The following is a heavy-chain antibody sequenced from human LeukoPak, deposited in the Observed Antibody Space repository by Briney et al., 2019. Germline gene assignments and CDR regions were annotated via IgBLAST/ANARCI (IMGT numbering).Heavy chain of an antibody. CDR2: INPSGGST. J-gene: IGHJ4*02. Sequence: ASVKVSCKASGYTFIGYHMHWVRQAPGQGLEWMGIINPSGGSTSYAQKFQGRVTMTRDMSTSTVYMELSSLRSEDTAVYYCAREVGIAAAGIIDYWGQGTLVTVSS. D-gene: IGHD6-13*01. CDR3: AREVGIAAAGIIDY. V-gene: IGHV1-46*01. CDR1: GYTFIGYH.